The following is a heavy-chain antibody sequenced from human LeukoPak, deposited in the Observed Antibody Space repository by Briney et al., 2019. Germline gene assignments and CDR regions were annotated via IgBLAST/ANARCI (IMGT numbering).Heavy chain of an antibody. Sequence: GGSVRLSCAASGFTFDTHAMSWVRQAPGKGLEWVSGIIGNGASTYYSESVKGRFTISRDNSKNTLYLQMSTLRAEDTVVYYCAKDQGYSYNYLDYWGQGTLVTVS. V-gene: IGHV3-23*01. CDR1: GFTFDTHA. J-gene: IGHJ4*02. CDR3: AKDQGYSYNYLDY. CDR2: IIGNGAST. D-gene: IGHD5-18*01.